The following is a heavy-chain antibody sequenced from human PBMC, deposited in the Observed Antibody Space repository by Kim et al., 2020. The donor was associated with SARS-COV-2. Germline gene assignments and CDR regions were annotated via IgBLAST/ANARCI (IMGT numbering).Heavy chain of an antibody. CDR2: IYYSGST. J-gene: IGHJ5*02. Sequence: SETLSLTCTVSGGSISSYYWSWIRQPPGKGLEWIGYIYYSGSTNYNPSLKSRVTISVDTSKNQFSLKLSSVTAADTAVYYCARGRGSSGLQPPTGAGDNWFDPWGQGTLVTVSS. V-gene: IGHV4-59*13. CDR1: GGSISSYY. D-gene: IGHD3-22*01. CDR3: ARGRGSSGLQPPTGAGDNWFDP.